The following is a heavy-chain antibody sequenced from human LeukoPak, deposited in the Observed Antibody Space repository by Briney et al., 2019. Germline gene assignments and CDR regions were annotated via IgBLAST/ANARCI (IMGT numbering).Heavy chain of an antibody. CDR3: AKGVVSYCDGDCYSRTALDY. Sequence: GRSLRLSCAASGFTFNSYDMYWVRQAPGRGLEWVAVVSYNGRSQYYADSVRGRFTISRDNSKNMLDLQMNGLRPEDTAVYYCAKGVVSYCDGDCYSRTALDYWGPGTLVTVSS. V-gene: IGHV3-30*18. CDR2: VSYNGRSQ. CDR1: GFTFNSYD. D-gene: IGHD2-21*02. J-gene: IGHJ4*02.